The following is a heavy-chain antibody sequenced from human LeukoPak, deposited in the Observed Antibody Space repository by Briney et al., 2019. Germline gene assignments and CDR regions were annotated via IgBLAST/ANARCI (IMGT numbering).Heavy chain of an antibody. CDR1: GFTFSSYA. V-gene: IGHV3-7*01. D-gene: IGHD6-13*01. Sequence: PGGTLRLSCAASGFTFSSYAMSWVRQAPGKGLEWVANIKQDGSEKYYVDSVKGRFTISRDNAKNSLYLQMNSLRAEDTAVYYCARAMFGQGSSWSNYYYYYYMDVWGKGTTVTISS. CDR2: IKQDGSEK. CDR3: ARAMFGQGSSWSNYYYYYYMDV. J-gene: IGHJ6*03.